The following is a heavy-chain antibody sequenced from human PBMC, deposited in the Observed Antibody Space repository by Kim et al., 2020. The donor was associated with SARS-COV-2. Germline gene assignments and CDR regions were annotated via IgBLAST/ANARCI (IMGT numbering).Heavy chain of an antibody. J-gene: IGHJ4*02. CDR3: ARDTYCSGGSGYLGGDFDY. V-gene: IGHV3-20*04. CDR2: INWNGGST. D-gene: IGHD2-15*01. Sequence: GGSLRLSCAASGFTFDDYGMSWVRQAPGKGLEWDSGINWNGGSTGYADSVKGRFTISRDNAKNSLYLQMNSLRAEDTSLYYCARDTYCSGGSGYLGGDFDYWGQETLVTVSS. CDR1: GFTFDDYG.